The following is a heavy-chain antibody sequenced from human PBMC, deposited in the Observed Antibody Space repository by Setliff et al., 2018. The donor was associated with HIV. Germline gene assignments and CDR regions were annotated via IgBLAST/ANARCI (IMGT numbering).Heavy chain of an antibody. J-gene: IGHJ3*01. CDR1: GFTLSVYG. V-gene: IGHV3-33*01. Sequence: GGSLRLSCEGSGFTLSVYGMHWARQAPGKGLEWVAVLWYDGGKKHYADSLKGRFTISRDDSKNTLYLQMNSLRAEDTALYYCARGQFRLRPDSLDLWGQGTLVTVSS. D-gene: IGHD2-21*01. CDR2: LWYDGGKK. CDR3: ARGQFRLRPDSLDL.